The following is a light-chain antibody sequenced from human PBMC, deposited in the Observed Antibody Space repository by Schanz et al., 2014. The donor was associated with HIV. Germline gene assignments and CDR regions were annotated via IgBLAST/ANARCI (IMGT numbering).Light chain of an antibody. CDR2: RTS. CDR3: QQYNNRSPFT. V-gene: IGKV1-5*03. J-gene: IGKJ2*01. CDR1: QSVSWW. Sequence: DIQMTQSPSTLSASVGDRVTITCRASQSVSWWLAWYQQRPGKAPTLLIYRTSTLETGVPSRFSGSGSGTEFTLTISRLQPDDLGTYYCQQYNNRSPFTFGPGTKLEI.